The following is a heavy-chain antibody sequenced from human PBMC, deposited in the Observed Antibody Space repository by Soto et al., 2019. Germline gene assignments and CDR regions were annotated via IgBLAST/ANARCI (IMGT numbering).Heavy chain of an antibody. V-gene: IGHV3-33*01. CDR3: AREVSWFGESHLDY. Sequence: QVQLVESGGGVVQPGRSLRLSCAASGFTFSSYGMHWVRQAPGKGLEWVAVIWYDGSNKYYADSVKGRFTISRDNSKNTLYLQMNSLRAEDTAVYYCAREVSWFGESHLDYWGQGTLVTVSS. J-gene: IGHJ4*02. D-gene: IGHD3-10*01. CDR2: IWYDGSNK. CDR1: GFTFSSYG.